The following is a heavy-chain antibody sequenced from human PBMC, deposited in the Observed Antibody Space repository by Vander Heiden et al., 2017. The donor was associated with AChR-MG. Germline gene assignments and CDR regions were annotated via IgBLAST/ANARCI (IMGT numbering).Heavy chain of an antibody. CDR1: GGSISSAGYY. CDR3: ARAENYDILTGYSPDFDY. D-gene: IGHD3-9*01. Sequence: QVQLQESGPGLVKPSQTLSLTCTVPGGSISSAGYYWTWIRQYPGKGLEWIGYIYYSGSTYYNPSLKSRVTMSVDTSKNQFSLKLSSVTAADTAVYYCARAENYDILTGYSPDFDYWGQGTLVTVSS. V-gene: IGHV4-31*03. J-gene: IGHJ4*02. CDR2: IYYSGST.